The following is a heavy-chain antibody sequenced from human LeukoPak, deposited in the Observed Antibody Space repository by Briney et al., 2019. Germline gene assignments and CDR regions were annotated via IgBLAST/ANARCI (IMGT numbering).Heavy chain of an antibody. CDR3: ARASIERGEGDY. V-gene: IGHV4-30-2*01. D-gene: IGHD3-10*01. J-gene: IGHJ4*02. Sequence: SETLSLTCTVSGGSISSGGYYWSWLRQPPGKGLEWIGYIYHSGSTYYNPSLKGRVTISVDRSKNQFSLKLSSVTAADTAVYYCARASIERGEGDYWGQGTLVTVSS. CDR1: GGSISSGGYY. CDR2: IYHSGST.